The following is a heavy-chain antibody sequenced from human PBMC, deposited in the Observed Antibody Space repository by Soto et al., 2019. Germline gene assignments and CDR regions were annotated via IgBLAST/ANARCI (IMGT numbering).Heavy chain of an antibody. CDR3: ARGGSYYFDY. V-gene: IGHV3-30-3*01. J-gene: IGHJ4*02. CDR2: ISYDGSNK. D-gene: IGHD1-26*01. CDR1: GFTFSSYA. Sequence: SGGSLRLSCAASGFTFSSYAMHWVRQAPGKGLEWVAVISYDGSNKYYADSVKGRFTISRDNSKNTLYLQMNSLRAEDTAVYYCARGGSYYFDYSGQGTPVTVSS.